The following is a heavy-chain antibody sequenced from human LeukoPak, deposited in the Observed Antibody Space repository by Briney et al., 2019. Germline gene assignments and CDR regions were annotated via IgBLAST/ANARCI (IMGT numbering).Heavy chain of an antibody. CDR3: AKSSGCFDFWTATR. J-gene: IGHJ4*02. CDR1: GFTFSSYA. D-gene: IGHD3/OR15-3a*01. CDR2: ISGSGGST. Sequence: GGSLRLSCAASGFTFSSYAMSWVRQAPGKGLEWVSAISGSGGSTYYADSVKGRFTISRDNSKNTLYLQMNSLRAEDTAVYYCAKSSGCFDFWTATRWGQGTLVTVSS. V-gene: IGHV3-23*01.